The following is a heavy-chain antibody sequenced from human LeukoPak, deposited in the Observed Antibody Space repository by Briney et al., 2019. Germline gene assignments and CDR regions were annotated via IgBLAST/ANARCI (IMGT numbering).Heavy chain of an antibody. CDR1: GGSFSDYY. J-gene: IGHJ5*02. D-gene: IGHD3-9*01. Sequence: PSETLSLTCAVYGGSFSDYYWSWIRQPPGKGLEWIGYIYHSGSTYYNPSLKSRVTISVDRSKNQFSLKLSPVTAADTAVYYCARGGRYFDWFTFDPWGQGTLVTVSS. CDR2: IYHSGST. CDR3: ARGGRYFDWFTFDP. V-gene: IGHV4-34*01.